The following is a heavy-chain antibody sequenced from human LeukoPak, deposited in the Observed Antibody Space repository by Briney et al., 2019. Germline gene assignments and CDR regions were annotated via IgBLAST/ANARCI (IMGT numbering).Heavy chain of an antibody. Sequence: PSETLSLTCTVSGGSISSYYWSWIRQPPGKGLEWIGYIYYSGSTNYNPSLKSRVTISVDTSKNQFSLKLSSVTAADTAVYYCATGLQSSWYRPFFDYWGQGTLATVSS. D-gene: IGHD6-13*01. V-gene: IGHV4-59*01. J-gene: IGHJ4*02. CDR3: ATGLQSSWYRPFFDY. CDR1: GGSISSYY. CDR2: IYYSGST.